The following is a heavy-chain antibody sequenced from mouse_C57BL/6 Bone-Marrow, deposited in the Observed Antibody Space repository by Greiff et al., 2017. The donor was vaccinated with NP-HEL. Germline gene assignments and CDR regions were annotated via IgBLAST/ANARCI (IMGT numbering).Heavy chain of an antibody. V-gene: IGHV5-4*03. Sequence: DVKLVESGGGLVKPGGSLKLSCAASGFTFSSYAMSWVRQTPEKRLEWVATISDGGSYTYYPDNVKGRFTISRDNAKNNLYLQMSHLKSEDTAMYYCATRGFAYWGQGTLVTVSA. CDR2: ISDGGSYT. CDR1: GFTFSSYA. CDR3: ATRGFAY. J-gene: IGHJ3*01.